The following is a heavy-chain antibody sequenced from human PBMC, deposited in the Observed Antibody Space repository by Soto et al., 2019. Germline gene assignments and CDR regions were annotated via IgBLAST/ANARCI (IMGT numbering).Heavy chain of an antibody. D-gene: IGHD3-10*01. J-gene: IGHJ5*02. CDR2: ISAYNGNT. Sequence: ASVKVSCKASGYTFTSYGISWVRQAPGQGLEWMGWISAYNGNTNYAQKLQGRVTMTTDTSTSTAYMELRSLRSDDTAVYYFARTTMVRGVMWWFDPWGQGTLVTVSS. CDR3: ARTTMVRGVMWWFDP. V-gene: IGHV1-18*01. CDR1: GYTFTSYG.